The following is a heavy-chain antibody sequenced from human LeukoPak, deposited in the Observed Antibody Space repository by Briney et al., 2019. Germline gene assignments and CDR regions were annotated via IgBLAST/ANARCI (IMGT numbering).Heavy chain of an antibody. V-gene: IGHV3-7*01. CDR3: ASGYNYVKIDH. D-gene: IGHD3-22*01. J-gene: IGHJ4*02. Sequence: GGSLRPSCAASGFSLSTYWMSWVRQGPGKGLEWVANINRDGSRKNYVDSLEGRFTISRDNAKNTLYLQMNSLRGDDTAVYYCASGYNYVKIDHWGQGTLVTASS. CDR2: INRDGSRK. CDR1: GFSLSTYW.